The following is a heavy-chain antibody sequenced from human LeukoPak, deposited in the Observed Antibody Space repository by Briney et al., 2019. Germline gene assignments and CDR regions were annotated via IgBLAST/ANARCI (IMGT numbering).Heavy chain of an antibody. J-gene: IGHJ4*02. CDR2: IYSGGST. CDR1: GSTVSSNY. Sequence: GGSLRLSCAASGSTVSSNYMSWVRQAPGKGLEWVSVIYSGGSTYYADSVKGRFTISRDNTENSLDLQMSSLRAEDTAVYFCARLNLSIIEVSALDCWGRGTLVTVSS. CDR3: ARLNLSIIEVSALDC. V-gene: IGHV3-53*01.